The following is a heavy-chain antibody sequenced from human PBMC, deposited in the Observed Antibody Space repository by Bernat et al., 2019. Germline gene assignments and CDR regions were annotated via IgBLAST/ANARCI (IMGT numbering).Heavy chain of an antibody. D-gene: IGHD1-26*01. Sequence: VQLVESGGGLVQPGGSLRLSCAASGFTVSSNYMSWVRQAPGKGLEWVAVIWYDGSNKYYADSVKGRFTISRDNSKNTLYLQMNSLRAEDTAVYYCARDDGTYFYYWGQGTLVTVSS. CDR3: ARDDGTYFYY. CDR2: IWYDGSNK. V-gene: IGHV3-33*08. CDR1: GFTVSSNY. J-gene: IGHJ4*02.